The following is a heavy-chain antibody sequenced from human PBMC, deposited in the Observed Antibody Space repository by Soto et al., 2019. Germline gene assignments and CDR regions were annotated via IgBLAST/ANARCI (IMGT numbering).Heavy chain of an antibody. Sequence: GGSLRLSCAATGFTFSSYWMHWVRQAPGKGLVWVSRINSDGSSTSYADSVKGRFTISRDNAKNTLYLQMNSLRAEDTAVYYCAIRASYYDSSGYFDYWGQGTQVTVSS. CDR2: INSDGSST. D-gene: IGHD3-22*01. V-gene: IGHV3-74*01. CDR3: AIRASYYDSSGYFDY. J-gene: IGHJ4*02. CDR1: GFTFSSYW.